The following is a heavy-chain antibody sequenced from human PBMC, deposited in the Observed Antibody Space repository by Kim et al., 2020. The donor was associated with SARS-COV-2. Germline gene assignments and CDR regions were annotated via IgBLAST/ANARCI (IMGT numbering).Heavy chain of an antibody. Sequence: YSNPSLKSRVTISVDTSKNQFSLKLSSVTAADTAVYYCARHLGPGWFDPWGQGTLVTVSS. J-gene: IGHJ5*02. D-gene: IGHD3-16*01. CDR3: ARHLGPGWFDP. V-gene: IGHV4-39*01.